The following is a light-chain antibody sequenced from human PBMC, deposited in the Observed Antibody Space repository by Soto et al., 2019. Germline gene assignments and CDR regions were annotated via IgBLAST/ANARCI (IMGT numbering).Light chain of an antibody. V-gene: IGKV1-39*01. CDR3: QQTFSSPRT. Sequence: DIQVTQPPSSLSASVGDRVTITCRATQTINTFLNWYQHKPGRAPSLLMYEVSTLHTGVPPRFSGSGSGTNFTLTINGLQPEDFATYYCQQTFSSPRTFGPGTKVDIK. CDR2: EVS. J-gene: IGKJ1*01. CDR1: QTINTF.